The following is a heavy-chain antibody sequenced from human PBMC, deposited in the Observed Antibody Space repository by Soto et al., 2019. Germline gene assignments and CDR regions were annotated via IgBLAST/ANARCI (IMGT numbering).Heavy chain of an antibody. D-gene: IGHD7-27*01. V-gene: IGHV1-69*12. CDR1: GGTFSSYA. Sequence: QVQLVQSGAEVKKPGSSVKVSCKASGGTFSSYAISWVRQAPGQGLEWMGGIIPIFDTANYAQKFQGRVTITADASTSTDYMELSRLRSEDTAVYYCARETGEAGNYYGMDVWGQGTTVTVSS. J-gene: IGHJ6*02. CDR3: ARETGEAGNYYGMDV. CDR2: IIPIFDTA.